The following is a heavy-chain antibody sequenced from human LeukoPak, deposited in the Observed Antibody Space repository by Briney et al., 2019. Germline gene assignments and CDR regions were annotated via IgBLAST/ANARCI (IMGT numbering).Heavy chain of an antibody. CDR3: ARGRIAPWAYFDY. CDR2: IYYTGST. V-gene: IGHV4-39*07. D-gene: IGHD6-13*01. Sequence: SETLSLTCTVSGGSISSHIHYWGWIRQPPGKGLEWIGTIYYTGSTYYNPSLKSRVTISVDTSKNQFSLKVSSATAADTAVYYCARGRIAPWAYFDYWGQGTLVTVSS. CDR1: GGSISSHIHY. J-gene: IGHJ4*02.